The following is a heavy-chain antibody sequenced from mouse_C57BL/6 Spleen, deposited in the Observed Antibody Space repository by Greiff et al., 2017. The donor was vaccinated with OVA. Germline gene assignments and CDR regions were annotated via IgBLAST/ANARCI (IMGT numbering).Heavy chain of an antibody. CDR1: GYAFSSSW. J-gene: IGHJ4*01. D-gene: IGHD1-1*01. Sequence: VQLQQSGPELVKPGASVKISCKASGYAFSSSWMNWVKQRPGKGLEWIGRIYPGDGDTNYNGKFKGKATLTADKSSSTAYMQLSSLTSEDSAVYCCARPLYGSSHAMDYWGQGTSVTVSS. CDR2: IYPGDGDT. V-gene: IGHV1-82*01. CDR3: ARPLYGSSHAMDY.